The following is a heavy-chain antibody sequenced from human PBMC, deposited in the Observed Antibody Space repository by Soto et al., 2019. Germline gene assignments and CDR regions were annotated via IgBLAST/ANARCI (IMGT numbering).Heavy chain of an antibody. Sequence: QVQLQESGPGLVKPSQTLSLTCSVSGGSFSSDSFIWSWVRQFPGKGVEWIGYINYSGTTYYNPSIRSRITMSVDKAKNQFSLNLSSVTAADTAVYYCARDHKGDGVDVWGQVTTVTVSS. D-gene: IGHD3-16*01. CDR3: ARDHKGDGVDV. CDR1: GGSFSSDSFI. V-gene: IGHV4-31*03. J-gene: IGHJ6*02. CDR2: INYSGTT.